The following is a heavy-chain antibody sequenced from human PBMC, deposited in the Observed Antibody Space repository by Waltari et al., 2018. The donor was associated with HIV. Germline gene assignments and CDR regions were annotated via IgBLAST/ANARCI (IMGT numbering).Heavy chain of an antibody. D-gene: IGHD4-17*01. CDR3: AKANYGDYWYFDL. Sequence: EVQLLESGGGLVQPGGSLRLSCAASGFTFSSYAMSWVRKAPGKGLEWVSAISGSGGSTYYADSVKGRFTISRDNSKNTLYLQMNSLRAEDTAVYYCAKANYGDYWYFDLWGRGTLVTVSS. CDR1: GFTFSSYA. V-gene: IGHV3-23*01. CDR2: ISGSGGST. J-gene: IGHJ2*01.